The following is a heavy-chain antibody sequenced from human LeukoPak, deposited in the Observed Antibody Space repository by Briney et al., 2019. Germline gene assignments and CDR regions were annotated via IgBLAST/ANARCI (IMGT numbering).Heavy chain of an antibody. CDR3: ARENYASGSYGDY. V-gene: IGHV3-7*01. CDR2: IRQDGSQK. D-gene: IGHD3-10*01. J-gene: IGHJ4*02. CDR1: GFTFSDYW. Sequence: PGGSLRLSCAASGFTFSDYWMNWVRQAPGVGLEWVANIRQDGSQKYYVDSVKGRFSISRDNAKNSLYLQMNSLRAEDTAVYYCARENYASGSYGDYWGQGTLVTVSS.